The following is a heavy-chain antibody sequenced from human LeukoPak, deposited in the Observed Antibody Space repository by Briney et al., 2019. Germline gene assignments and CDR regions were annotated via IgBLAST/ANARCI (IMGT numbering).Heavy chain of an antibody. CDR2: IKQDGSEK. CDR3: ARQGYGSGSYSVYYYYGMDV. D-gene: IGHD3-10*01. J-gene: IGHJ6*04. CDR1: GFTFSSYG. Sequence: GGSLRLSCAASGFTFSSYGMHWVRQAPGKGLEWVANIKQDGSEKYYVDSVKGRFTISRDNAKNSLYLQMNSLRAEDTAVYYCARQGYGSGSYSVYYYYGMDVWGKGATVTVSS. V-gene: IGHV3-7*03.